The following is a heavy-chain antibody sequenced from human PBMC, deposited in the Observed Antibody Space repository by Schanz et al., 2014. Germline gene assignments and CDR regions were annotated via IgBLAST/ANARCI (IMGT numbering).Heavy chain of an antibody. Sequence: QVQLVQSGAEVKKPGSSVKVSCKASGGTFSTYTISWVRQAPGQGLEWMGRIIPILGIADYAQKFQGRVTITADTSTNTAYMELSSLKSEDTAVYYCASSGAGYSSSWDFDYWGQGTLVTVSS. J-gene: IGHJ4*02. CDR1: GGTFSTYT. V-gene: IGHV1-69*02. CDR2: IIPILGIA. CDR3: ASSGAGYSSSWDFDY. D-gene: IGHD6-13*01.